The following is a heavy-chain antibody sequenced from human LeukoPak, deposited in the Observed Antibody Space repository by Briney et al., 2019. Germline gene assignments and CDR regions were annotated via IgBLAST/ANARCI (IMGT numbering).Heavy chain of an antibody. V-gene: IGHV3-48*01. J-gene: IGHJ4*02. D-gene: IGHD1-26*01. CDR2: ISGRSSTI. Sequence: PGGSLRLSCAASAFTFSDYSMNWVRQAPGKGLEWISYISGRSSTIYYADSVRGRFTISRDNAKNSMCLQMNSLRAEDTAVYYCARDRLTSGSYFFDYWGQGTLVTVSS. CDR1: AFTFSDYS. CDR3: ARDRLTSGSYFFDY.